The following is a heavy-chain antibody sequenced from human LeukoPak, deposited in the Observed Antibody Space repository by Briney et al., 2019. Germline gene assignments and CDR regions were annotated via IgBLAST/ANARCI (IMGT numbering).Heavy chain of an antibody. Sequence: SETLSLTCIVSGGSISNYYWSWIRQPAGKGLEWIGRVYSTGSTNYNPSPKSRITMTVDTSMNQISLKMSSVTAADTAVYFCARVVYDFWSGEGAFDMWGQGTKVTVSS. J-gene: IGHJ3*02. CDR2: VYSTGST. CDR3: ARVVYDFWSGEGAFDM. D-gene: IGHD3-3*01. CDR1: GGSISNYY. V-gene: IGHV4-4*07.